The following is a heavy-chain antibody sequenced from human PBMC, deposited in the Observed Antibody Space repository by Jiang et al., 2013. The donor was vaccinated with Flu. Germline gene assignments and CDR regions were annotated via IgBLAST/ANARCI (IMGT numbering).Heavy chain of an antibody. V-gene: IGHV4-59*01. J-gene: IGHJ4*02. CDR1: GGSISSYC. D-gene: IGHD3-10*01. CDR3: ARGYGSGNYLRY. CDR2: IYYSGST. Sequence: GPGLVKPSGTLSLTCSVSGGSISSYCWNWIRQPPGKGLEWIGYIYYSGSTNYNPSLKSRVTISVDTSKNQFSLKLSSVTAADTAVYYCARGYGSGNYLRYWGQGTLVTVSS.